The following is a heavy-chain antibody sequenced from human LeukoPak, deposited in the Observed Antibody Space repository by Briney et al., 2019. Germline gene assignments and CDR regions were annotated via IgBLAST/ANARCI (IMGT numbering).Heavy chain of an antibody. D-gene: IGHD2-2*01. V-gene: IGHV3-48*01. CDR3: AREGGGYCSSTSCYGWY. CDR1: GLNFSSYS. CDR2: ISSSSSTI. J-gene: IGHJ4*02. Sequence: PGGSLRLSCAASGLNFSSYSMNWVRQAPGKGLEWVSYISSSSSTIYYADSVKGRFTISRDNAKNSLYLQMNSLRAEDTAVYYCAREGGGYCSSTSCYGWYWGQGTLVTVSS.